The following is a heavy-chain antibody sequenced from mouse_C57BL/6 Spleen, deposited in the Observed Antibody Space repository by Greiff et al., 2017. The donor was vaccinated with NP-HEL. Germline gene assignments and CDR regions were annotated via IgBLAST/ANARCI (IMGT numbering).Heavy chain of an antibody. J-gene: IGHJ3*01. CDR2: ISYDGSN. V-gene: IGHV3-6*01. CDR1: GYSITSGYY. CDR3: ASPYDYEFLFAY. D-gene: IGHD2-4*01. Sequence: EVQLVESGPGLVKPSQSLSLTCSVTGYSITSGYYWNWIRQFPGNKLEWMGYISYDGSNNYNPSLKNRISITRDTSKNQFFLKLNSVTTEDTATYYCASPYDYEFLFAYWGQGTLVTVSA.